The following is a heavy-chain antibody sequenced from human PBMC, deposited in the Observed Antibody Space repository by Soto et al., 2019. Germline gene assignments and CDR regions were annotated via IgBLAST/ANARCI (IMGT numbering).Heavy chain of an antibody. CDR2: ISTTSRYI. D-gene: IGHD6-13*01. J-gene: IGHJ3*02. CDR3: AKDREAAVGPGAFDI. CDR1: GFTLSSNT. Sequence: GGSLRLSCAASGFTLSSNTMNWVRQAPGKGLEWVSSISTTSRYIYYGDSVKGRFTISRDNAKNSLYLQMNSLRAEDTAVYYCAKDREAAVGPGAFDIWGQGTMVTVSS. V-gene: IGHV3-21*01.